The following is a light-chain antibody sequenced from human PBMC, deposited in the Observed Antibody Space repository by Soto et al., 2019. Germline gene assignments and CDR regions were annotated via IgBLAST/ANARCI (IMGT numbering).Light chain of an antibody. J-gene: IGKJ2*01. CDR3: QQRSNWPPYP. Sequence: EIVLAQSPATLSLSPGERATLSCRASQTVRTYLAWYQQKPGQAPRLLIYDASTRATGVPARFSGSGSGTDFTLTISRLEPEDFAVYYCQQRSNWPPYPFGQGTKLEVK. CDR1: QTVRTY. CDR2: DAS. V-gene: IGKV3-11*01.